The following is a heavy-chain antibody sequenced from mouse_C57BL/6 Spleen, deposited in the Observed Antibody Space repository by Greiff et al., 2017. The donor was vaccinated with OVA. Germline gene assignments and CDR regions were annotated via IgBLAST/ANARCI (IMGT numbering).Heavy chain of an antibody. J-gene: IGHJ1*03. Sequence: VQLQQPGAELVKPGASVKLSCKASGYTFTSYWMQWVKQRPGQGLERIGEIDPSDSYTNYNQKFKGKATLTVDTSSSTAYMQLSSLTSEDSAVYYCARGRAYGSGYFDVWGTGTTVTVSS. D-gene: IGHD6-5*01. CDR1: GYTFTSYW. CDR2: IDPSDSYT. CDR3: ARGRAYGSGYFDV. V-gene: IGHV1-50*01.